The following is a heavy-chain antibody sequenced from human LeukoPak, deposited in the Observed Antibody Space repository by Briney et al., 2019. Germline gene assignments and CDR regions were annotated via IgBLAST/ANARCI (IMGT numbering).Heavy chain of an antibody. V-gene: IGHV3-33*01. CDR1: GFTFSSYG. Sequence: PGRSLRLSCAASGFTFSSYGMHWVRQAPGKGLEWVAVIWYDGSNKYYADSVKGRFTISRDNSKNTLYPQMNSLRAEDTAVYYCARSLEDYYYYGMDVWGKGTTVTVSS. CDR2: IWYDGSNK. CDR3: ARSLEDYYYYGMDV. D-gene: IGHD3-3*01. J-gene: IGHJ6*04.